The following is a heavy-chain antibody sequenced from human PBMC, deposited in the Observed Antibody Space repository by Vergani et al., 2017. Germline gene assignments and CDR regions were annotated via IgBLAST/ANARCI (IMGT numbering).Heavy chain of an antibody. J-gene: IGHJ3*02. Sequence: QVQLVQSGAEVKKPGSSVKVSCKASGGTFSSYAISWVRQAPGQGLEWMGGIIPIFGTANYAQKFQGRVTITADESTSTAYLELSSLSSEDTAVYYCAREMADNPGGAFDIWGQGTMVTVTS. V-gene: IGHV1-69*01. CDR1: GGTFSSYA. CDR3: AREMADNPGGAFDI. CDR2: IIPIFGTA. D-gene: IGHD5-24*01.